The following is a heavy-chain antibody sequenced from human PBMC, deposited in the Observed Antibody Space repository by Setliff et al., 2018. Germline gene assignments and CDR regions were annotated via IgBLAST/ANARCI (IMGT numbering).Heavy chain of an antibody. CDR3: ARERTIFGILVISGWFDP. J-gene: IGHJ5*02. D-gene: IGHD3-3*01. CDR1: GASISDYY. Sequence: KPSETLSLTCTVSGASISDYYWTWIRQPAGKGLEWIGRVSASGSTTYNPSLKSRVTMSVDTSRNQISLNLTSVTAADTAMYYCARERTIFGILVISGWFDPWGQGTVVTVS. V-gene: IGHV4-4*07. CDR2: VSASGST.